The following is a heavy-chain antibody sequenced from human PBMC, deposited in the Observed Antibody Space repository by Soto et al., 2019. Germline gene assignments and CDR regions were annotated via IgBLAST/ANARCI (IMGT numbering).Heavy chain of an antibody. CDR3: ARDAGGGCYLAY. Sequence: QVPLVQSGGEVKKPGASVKVSCKPAGYTFTNYVISWVRQAPGQGLEWMGWISPFNGHTKYAQKFQGRVTLTTETSTSTAYMELKSLRFDDAGVYYCARDAGGGCYLAYWGQGTLVAVSS. D-gene: IGHD2-15*01. CDR1: GYTFTNYV. V-gene: IGHV1-18*01. J-gene: IGHJ4*02. CDR2: ISPFNGHT.